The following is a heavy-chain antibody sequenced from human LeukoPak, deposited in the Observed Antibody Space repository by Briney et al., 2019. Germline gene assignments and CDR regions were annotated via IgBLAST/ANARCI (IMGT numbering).Heavy chain of an antibody. V-gene: IGHV3-23*01. CDR3: AKGGRYSSGWYDNDY. CDR1: GFTFSSYA. CDR2: ISGSGGST. J-gene: IGHJ4*02. Sequence: GGSLRLPCAASGFTFSSYAMSWVRQAPGKGLEWVSAISGSGGSTYYADSVKGRFTISRGNSKNTLYLQMNSLRAEDTAVYYCAKGGRYSSGWYDNDYWGQGTLVTVSS. D-gene: IGHD6-19*01.